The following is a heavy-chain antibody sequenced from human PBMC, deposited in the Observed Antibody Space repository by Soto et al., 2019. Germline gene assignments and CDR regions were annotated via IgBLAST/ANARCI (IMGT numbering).Heavy chain of an antibody. Sequence: SGPTLGNPTQTLTLTCSFSGFSLITIGMCVSWIRQPPGKALEWLALIDWDDDKYYSTSLKTRLTISKDTSKNQVVLTMTNMDPVDTATYYCARMGSSSHGMDVWGQGTTVTVSS. J-gene: IGHJ6*02. V-gene: IGHV2-70*01. D-gene: IGHD6-6*01. CDR2: IDWDDDK. CDR3: ARMGSSSHGMDV. CDR1: GFSLITIGMC.